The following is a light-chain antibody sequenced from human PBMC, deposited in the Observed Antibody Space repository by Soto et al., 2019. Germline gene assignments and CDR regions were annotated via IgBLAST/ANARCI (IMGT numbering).Light chain of an antibody. V-gene: IGLV2-14*01. CDR2: DVS. J-gene: IGLJ2*01. Sequence: QSALTQPASVSGSPGQSITISCTGTSSDVGGYNYVSWYQQHPGKAPKLMIYDVSHRPSGVSNRFSGSKSGNTASLTISGLQAEDEADYYCSSYTSSSTLEGVVFGGGTKVTVL. CDR3: SSYTSSSTLEGVV. CDR1: SSDVGGYNY.